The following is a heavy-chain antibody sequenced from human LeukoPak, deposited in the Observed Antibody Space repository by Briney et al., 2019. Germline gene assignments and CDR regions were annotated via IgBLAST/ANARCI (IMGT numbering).Heavy chain of an antibody. CDR1: GFSVSTKY. CDR3: ARVGDHFHWYLDL. Sequence: GGSLRLSCAASGFSVSTKYMNWVRQAPGKGLEWVSILYSGSDTYYANSVKGRFTISRDSSKNILFLQMNDLRAEDTTVYYCARVGDHFHWYLDLWGRGTLVTVSS. CDR2: LYSGSDT. J-gene: IGHJ2*01. V-gene: IGHV3-53*01. D-gene: IGHD3-10*01.